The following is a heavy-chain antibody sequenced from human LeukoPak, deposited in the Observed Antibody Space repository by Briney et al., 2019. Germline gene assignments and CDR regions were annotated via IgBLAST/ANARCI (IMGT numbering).Heavy chain of an antibody. V-gene: IGHV3-23*01. CDR3: AKVSWSPGTDV. D-gene: IGHD1-1*01. J-gene: IGHJ6*02. CDR1: GFSFSSFD. Sequence: GWSLRLSCAASGFSFSSFDMSWVRQAPGEGLEWVSGISGSGGSTYYTDPVKGRFTISRDNSKNTLYLQMNSLRAEDTAVYYCAKVSWSPGTDVWGQGTTVTVSS. CDR2: ISGSGGST.